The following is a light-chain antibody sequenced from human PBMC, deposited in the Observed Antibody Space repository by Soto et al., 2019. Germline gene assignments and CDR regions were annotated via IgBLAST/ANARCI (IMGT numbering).Light chain of an antibody. Sequence: EIVLTQSPGTLSLSPGERATLSCRASQSVSSSYLAWYQQKPGQAPRLLIYGASSRATGIPDRFSGSGSGTDFTLTSSRLEPEDFAVYSCLQYHNLWAFGQGTKVDNK. J-gene: IGKJ1*01. V-gene: IGKV3-20*01. CDR2: GAS. CDR1: QSVSSSY. CDR3: LQYHNLWA.